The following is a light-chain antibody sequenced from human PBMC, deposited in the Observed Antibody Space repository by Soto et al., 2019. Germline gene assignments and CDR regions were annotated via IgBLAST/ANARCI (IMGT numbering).Light chain of an antibody. CDR1: ENINTW. J-gene: IGKJ1*01. Sequence: DIQMTQSPSTLSASVGDRVTITCRASENINTWLAWYQQKPGKAPNLLIYGASGLESGVPPRFSGSGSGTEFTLTISRLQPDDFATYYCQQYKTYPTFGQGTKVEIK. V-gene: IGKV1-5*01. CDR2: GAS. CDR3: QQYKTYPT.